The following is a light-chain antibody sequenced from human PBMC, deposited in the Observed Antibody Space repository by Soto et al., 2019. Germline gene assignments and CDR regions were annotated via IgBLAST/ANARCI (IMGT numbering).Light chain of an antibody. CDR2: DVS. CDR1: QSVENF. CDR3: QQYVHWPPGA. V-gene: IGKV3-11*01. Sequence: EIVLTQSPATLSLSPGDRATLSCRASQSVENFLAWYQQKRGQAPRLLIFDVSTRAPGIPPRFSGSGSGTDFTLTISSLQSEDSAVYYCQQYVHWPPGAFGQGTTVEIK. J-gene: IGKJ1*01.